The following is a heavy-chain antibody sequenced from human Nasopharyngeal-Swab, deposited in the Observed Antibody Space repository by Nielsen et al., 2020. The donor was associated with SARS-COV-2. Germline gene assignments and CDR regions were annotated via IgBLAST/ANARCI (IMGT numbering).Heavy chain of an antibody. CDR3: VRDDGGVPGIPETGPPGAF. CDR2: VNPNSGDT. Sequence: ASVKVSCKASGYTFIGYDMHWVRQAPGQGPEWMGRVNPNSGDTIYAQEFQGRVTMTGDTSIGTAYMELRRLISDDTAVYYCVRDDGGVPGIPETGPPGAFWGQGTLVTVSS. J-gene: IGHJ4*02. D-gene: IGHD6-13*01. CDR1: GYTFIGYD. V-gene: IGHV1-2*06.